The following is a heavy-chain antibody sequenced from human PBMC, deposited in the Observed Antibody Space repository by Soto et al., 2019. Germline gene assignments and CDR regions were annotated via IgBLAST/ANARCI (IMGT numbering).Heavy chain of an antibody. CDR1: GFTFSDYW. V-gene: IGHV3-74*01. CDR3: ARGGRGYYYVDV. CDR2: IKGDASTT. Sequence: GGSLRLSCEASGFTFSDYWIHWVRQAPGKGLVWLSRIKGDASTTNYADSVMGRSTVSRDNARNTVYLQMNSLRAEDTAIYYCARGGRGYYYVDVWGKGITVTVSS. J-gene: IGHJ6*03.